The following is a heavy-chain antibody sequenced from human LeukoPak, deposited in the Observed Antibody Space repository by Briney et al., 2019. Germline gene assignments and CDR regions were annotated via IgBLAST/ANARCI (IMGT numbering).Heavy chain of an antibody. V-gene: IGHV4-39*07. CDR2: MYYSGST. Sequence: SETLSLTCTVSGGSISSSSHYWGWIRQPPGKGLDWIGSMYYSGSTYYNPSLKSRVTISLDTSKNQFSLKMGSMTAADTAVYYCVSAAPRDYYYYLHVWGKGTTVTVSS. CDR1: GGSISSSSHY. D-gene: IGHD3-10*01. J-gene: IGHJ6*03. CDR3: VSAAPRDYYYYLHV.